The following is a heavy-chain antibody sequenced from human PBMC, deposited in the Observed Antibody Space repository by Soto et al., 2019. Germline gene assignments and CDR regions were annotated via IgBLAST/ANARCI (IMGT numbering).Heavy chain of an antibody. Sequence: EVQLLESGGGLVQPGGSLRLSCAASGFTFSSYAMSWVRQAPGKGLECVSAISGSGGSTYYADSVKGRFTISRDNSKNTLYLQMNSLRAEDTAVYYCAKGGWIQLCLPAYWGQGTLVTVSS. J-gene: IGHJ4*02. D-gene: IGHD5-18*01. CDR3: AKGGWIQLCLPAY. CDR1: GFTFSSYA. CDR2: ISGSGGST. V-gene: IGHV3-23*01.